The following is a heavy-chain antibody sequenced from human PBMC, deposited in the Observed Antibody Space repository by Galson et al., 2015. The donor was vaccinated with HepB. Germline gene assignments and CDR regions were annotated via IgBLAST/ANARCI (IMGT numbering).Heavy chain of an antibody. J-gene: IGHJ6*02. V-gene: IGHV3-74*01. CDR1: GFTFSSYW. CDR3: ARGVVVVPAAKADYYYYYGMDV. Sequence: SLRLSCAASGFTFSSYWMHWVRQAPGKGLVWVSRINSDGSSTSYAGSVKGRFTISRDNAKNTLYLQMNSLRAEDTAVYYCARGVVVVPAAKADYYYYYGMDVWGQGTTVTVSS. D-gene: IGHD2-2*01. CDR2: INSDGSST.